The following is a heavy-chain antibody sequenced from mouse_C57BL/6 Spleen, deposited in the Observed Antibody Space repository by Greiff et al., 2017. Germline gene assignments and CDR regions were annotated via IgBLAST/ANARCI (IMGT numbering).Heavy chain of an antibody. CDR3: AREGISTMVTTGDY. J-gene: IGHJ2*01. CDR2: IYPGSGNT. D-gene: IGHD2-2*01. V-gene: IGHV1-76*01. Sequence: VKLMESGAELVRPGASVKLSCKASGYTFTDYYINWVKQRPGQGLEWIARIYPGSGNTYYNEQFKGKATLTAEKSSSTAYMQLSSLTSGDSAVYFCAREGISTMVTTGDYWGQGTTLTVSS. CDR1: GYTFTDYY.